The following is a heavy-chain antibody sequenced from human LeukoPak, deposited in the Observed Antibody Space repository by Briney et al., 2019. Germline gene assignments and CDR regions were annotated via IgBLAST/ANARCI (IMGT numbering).Heavy chain of an antibody. CDR2: SNTNSSGT. Sequence: ASVKVSCNASGYTFTGYDMHWVRQAPGQGLEWMGWSNTNSSGTTYAQKLQGRGTMTRDTSISTAYMELSRLRSDDTAVYYCASEGYCSSTSCYRYPDAFDIWGQGTMVTVSS. CDR3: ASEGYCSSTSCYRYPDAFDI. CDR1: GYTFTGYD. V-gene: IGHV1-2*02. J-gene: IGHJ3*02. D-gene: IGHD2-2*01.